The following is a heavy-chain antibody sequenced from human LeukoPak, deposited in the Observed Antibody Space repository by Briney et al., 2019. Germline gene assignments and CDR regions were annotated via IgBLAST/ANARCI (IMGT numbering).Heavy chain of an antibody. D-gene: IGHD3-3*01. CDR3: ARELSRFLELDY. CDR2: ISAYNGNT. CDR1: GYTFTSYG. J-gene: IGHJ4*02. Sequence: ASVKVSCKASGYTFTSYGISWVRQAPGQGLEWMGWISAYNGNTNYAQKLQGRVTMTTDTSTSTAYMGLRSLRSDDTAVYYCARELSRFLELDYWGQGTLVTVSS. V-gene: IGHV1-18*01.